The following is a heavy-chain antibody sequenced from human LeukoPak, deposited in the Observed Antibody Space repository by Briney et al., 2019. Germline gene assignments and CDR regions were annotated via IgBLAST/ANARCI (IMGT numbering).Heavy chain of an antibody. CDR2: ITQDGSEK. Sequence: PGGSLRLSCVASGFTLRSYKMHWVRQAPGKGLEWVANITQDGSEKNYVDSVKGRFTISRDNAKNSLYLQMNSLRAEDTAVYYCAREGSSGWYPYYYFGMDVWGQGTTVTVSS. J-gene: IGHJ6*02. CDR3: AREGSSGWYPYYYFGMDV. D-gene: IGHD6-19*01. CDR1: GFTLRSYK. V-gene: IGHV3-7*01.